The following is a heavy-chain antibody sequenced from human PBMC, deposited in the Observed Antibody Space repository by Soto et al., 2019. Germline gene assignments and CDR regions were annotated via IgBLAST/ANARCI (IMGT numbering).Heavy chain of an antibody. CDR3: ARDNVVGATGYYYNGIDV. CDR2: INPSGGST. D-gene: IGHD1-26*01. CDR1: GYTFTSYY. J-gene: IGHJ6*02. V-gene: IGHV1-46*01. Sequence: RASVKVSCKASGYTFTSYYMHWVRHAPGQGLEWMGIINPSGGSTSYAQKFQGRVTMTRDTSTSTVYMELSSLRSEDTAVYYCARDNVVGATGYYYNGIDVWGQGTTVTGS.